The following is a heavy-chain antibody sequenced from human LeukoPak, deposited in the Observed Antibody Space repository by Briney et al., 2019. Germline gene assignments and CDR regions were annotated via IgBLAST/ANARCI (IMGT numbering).Heavy chain of an antibody. D-gene: IGHD3-10*01. Sequence: SETLSLTCTVSGASISRHFWSWIRQPPGKGLEWIGYIYYSGSTNCHPSLRDRLTMSLHTSNNQFHLDLSSVTATDTAVYYCARHGKTWFGEYPRPYKWFDLWGQGTLVSVSS. CDR1: GASISRHF. CDR3: ARHGKTWFGEYPRPYKWFDL. CDR2: IYYSGST. J-gene: IGHJ5*02. V-gene: IGHV4-59*08.